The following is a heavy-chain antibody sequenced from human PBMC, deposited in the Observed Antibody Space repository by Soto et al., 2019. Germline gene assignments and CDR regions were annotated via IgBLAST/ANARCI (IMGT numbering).Heavy chain of an antibody. CDR2: IYPGDSDT. J-gene: IGHJ3*02. CDR3: ARHTWFGELEEDAFDI. D-gene: IGHD3-10*01. Sequence: GESLKISCKGSGYSFTSYWIGWVRQMPGKGLEWMGIIYPGDSDTRYSPSFQGQVTISADKSISTAYLQWSSLKASDTAMYYCARHTWFGELEEDAFDIWGQGTMVTVSS. V-gene: IGHV5-51*01. CDR1: GYSFTSYW.